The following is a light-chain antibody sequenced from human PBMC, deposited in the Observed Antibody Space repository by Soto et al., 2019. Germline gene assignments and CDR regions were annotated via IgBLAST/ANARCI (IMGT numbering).Light chain of an antibody. CDR1: QSVSSSY. CDR3: QQYGSSICWAT. CDR2: GAS. J-gene: IGKJ1*01. Sequence: EIVLTQSPGTLSLSPGERATLSCRASQSVSSSYLAWYQQKPGQAPRLLIYGASSRATGIPDRFSGSGSGTDFTLTISRLEPEDFAVYYCQQYGSSICWATFGQGTKVEIK. V-gene: IGKV3-20*01.